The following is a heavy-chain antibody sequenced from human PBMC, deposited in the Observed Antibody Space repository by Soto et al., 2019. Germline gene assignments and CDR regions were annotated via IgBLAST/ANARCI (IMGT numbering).Heavy chain of an antibody. D-gene: IGHD6-19*01. CDR3: AKVQQWRYGPEDF. Sequence: QVQLVESGGGVVQPGRSLRLSCAASGFTFSSYGMHWVRQAPGKGLEWVAVISYDGSNKYYADSVKGRFTISRDNSKNTLYLQMNSLRAEDTAVYYCAKVQQWRYGPEDFWGQGTLVTVSS. CDR1: GFTFSSYG. J-gene: IGHJ4*02. V-gene: IGHV3-30*18. CDR2: ISYDGSNK.